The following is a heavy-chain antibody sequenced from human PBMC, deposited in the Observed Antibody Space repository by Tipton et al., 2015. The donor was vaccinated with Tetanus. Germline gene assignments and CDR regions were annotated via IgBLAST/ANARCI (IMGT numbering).Heavy chain of an antibody. CDR2: IHSSGST. CDR3: ARHVRGYSGYDFDY. V-gene: IGHV4-59*08. D-gene: IGHD5-12*01. J-gene: IGHJ4*02. CDR1: GGSISSYY. Sequence: TLSLTCTVSGGSISSYYWSWIRQPPGKGPEWIGQIHSSGSTNYIPSLKSRVIISLDTSKNQFSLKLSSVTAADAAVYYCARHVRGYSGYDFDYWGQGTLVTVSP.